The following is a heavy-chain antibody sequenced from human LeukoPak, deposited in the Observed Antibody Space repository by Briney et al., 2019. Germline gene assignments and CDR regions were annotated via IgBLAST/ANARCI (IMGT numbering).Heavy chain of an antibody. V-gene: IGHV1-69*13. CDR1: GGTFSSYA. J-gene: IGHJ5*02. CDR3: ARAPYYYGSGSLNWFDP. Sequence: ASVKVSCKTSGGTFSSYAISWVRQAPGQGLEWMGGIIPIFGTANYAQKFQGRVTITADESTSTAYMELSSLRSEDTAVYYCARAPYYYGSGSLNWFDPWGQGTLVTVSS. CDR2: IIPIFGTA. D-gene: IGHD3-10*01.